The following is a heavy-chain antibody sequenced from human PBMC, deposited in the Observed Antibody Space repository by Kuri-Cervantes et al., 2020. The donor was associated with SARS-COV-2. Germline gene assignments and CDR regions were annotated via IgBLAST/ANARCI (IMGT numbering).Heavy chain of an antibody. V-gene: IGHV4-61*02. J-gene: IGHJ2*01. CDR1: GGSISSGSYY. Sequence: SETLSLTCTVSGGSISSGSYYWSWIRQPAGEGLEWIGRIYTSGSTNYNPSLKSRVTISVDTSKNQFSLKLSSVTAADTAVYYCARRAKHWYFDLWGRGTLVTVSS. D-gene: IGHD4/OR15-4a*01. CDR2: IYTSGST. CDR3: ARRAKHWYFDL.